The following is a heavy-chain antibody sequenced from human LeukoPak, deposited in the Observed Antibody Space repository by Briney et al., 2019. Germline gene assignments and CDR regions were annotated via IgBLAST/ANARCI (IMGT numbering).Heavy chain of an antibody. CDR2: IIPIFGTA. Sequence: SVKVSCKASGGTFSSYAISWVRQAPGQGLEWMGGIIPIFGTANYAQKFQGRVTITADESTSTAYMELSSLRSEDTAVYYCARTDTAMVKGYYYYYYMDVWGKGTTVTVSS. J-gene: IGHJ6*03. D-gene: IGHD5-18*01. CDR1: GGTFSSYA. V-gene: IGHV1-69*13. CDR3: ARTDTAMVKGYYYYYYMDV.